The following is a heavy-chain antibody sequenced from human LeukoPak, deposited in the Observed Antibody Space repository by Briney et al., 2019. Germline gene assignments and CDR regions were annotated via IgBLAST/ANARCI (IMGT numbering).Heavy chain of an antibody. D-gene: IGHD3-9*01. V-gene: IGHV3-23*01. CDR1: GFTFSSYA. J-gene: IGHJ4*02. Sequence: PGGSLRLSCAASGFTFSSYAMSWVRQAPGKGLEWVSAISGSGGSTYYADSVKGRFTISRDNSKNTLYLQMNSLRAEDTAVYYCAKEAIDYDILTGYYSSYFDYWGQGTLVTVSS. CDR3: AKEAIDYDILTGYYSSYFDY. CDR2: ISGSGGST.